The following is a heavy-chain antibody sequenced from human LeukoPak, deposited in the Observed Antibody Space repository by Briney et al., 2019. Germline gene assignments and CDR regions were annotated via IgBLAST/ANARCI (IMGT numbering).Heavy chain of an antibody. CDR1: GGSLSNHF. CDR3: ARLISVAGFDY. CDR2: IYYSGST. V-gene: IGHV4-59*08. Sequence: SETLSLTCTVSGGSLSNHFWSWIRQPPGKGLEWIGYIYYSGSTSYNPSLKSRVTISADTSKNQFSLKLNSVTAADTAVYYCARLISVAGFDYWGQGTLVTVSS. D-gene: IGHD6-19*01. J-gene: IGHJ4*02.